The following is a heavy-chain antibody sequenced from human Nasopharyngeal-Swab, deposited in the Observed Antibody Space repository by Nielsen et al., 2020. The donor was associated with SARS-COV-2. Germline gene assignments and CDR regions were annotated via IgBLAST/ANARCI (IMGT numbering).Heavy chain of an antibody. J-gene: IGHJ4*02. CDR3: ARHFYSRSSRLLYLDY. V-gene: IGHV1-3*01. Sequence: ASVQVSCKASGYNFAVYIMHWVHQAPGQGLEWMGWINAGNGDTKYSQKFQDRVTFTRDTSADTAYMELSSLRSEDTAVYFCARHFYSRSSRLLYLDYWGQGTLVTVSS. D-gene: IGHD6-6*01. CDR1: GYNFAVYI. CDR2: INAGNGDT.